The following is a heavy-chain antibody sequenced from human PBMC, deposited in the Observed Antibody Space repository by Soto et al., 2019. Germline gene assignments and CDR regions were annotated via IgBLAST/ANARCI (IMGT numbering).Heavy chain of an antibody. J-gene: IGHJ4*02. CDR1: GFTFSSYA. D-gene: IGHD3-3*01. V-gene: IGHV3-30-3*01. CDR3: ARDPLFWYEYYFDY. CDR2: ISYDGSNK. Sequence: QVQLVESGGGVVQPGRSLRLSCAASGFTFSSYAMHWVRQAPGKGLEWVAVISYDGSNKYYADSVKGRFTISRDNSKNPLYLQMNSLRAEDTAVYYCARDPLFWYEYYFDYWGQGTLVTVSS.